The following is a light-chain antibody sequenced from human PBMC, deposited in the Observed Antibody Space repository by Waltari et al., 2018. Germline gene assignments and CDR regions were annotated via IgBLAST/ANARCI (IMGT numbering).Light chain of an antibody. CDR1: ALPNQS. Sequence: SSELTQPLTLSVSPGQTARIPCPGDALPNQSPSWYQKKPGQAPLLVIFKDSERPSLIPERFSGSSSGTVVALTISGVQAEDEADYFCQSADSTGTHRFFGGGTKLTVL. J-gene: IGLJ2*01. CDR2: KDS. CDR3: QSADSTGTHRF. V-gene: IGLV3-25*03.